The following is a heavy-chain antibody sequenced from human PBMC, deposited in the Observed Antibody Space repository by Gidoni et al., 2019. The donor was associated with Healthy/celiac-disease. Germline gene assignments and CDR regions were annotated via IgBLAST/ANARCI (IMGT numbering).Heavy chain of an antibody. D-gene: IGHD3-16*01. Sequence: QLQLQESGPGLVKPSETLSLTCTVSGGSISSSSYYWGWIRQPPGKGLEWIGSIYYSGSTYYNPSLKSRVTISVDTSKNQFSLKLSSVTAADTAVYYCAGWGIPLDAFDIWGQGTMVTVSS. CDR2: IYYSGST. J-gene: IGHJ3*02. V-gene: IGHV4-39*01. CDR3: AGWGIPLDAFDI. CDR1: GGSISSSSYY.